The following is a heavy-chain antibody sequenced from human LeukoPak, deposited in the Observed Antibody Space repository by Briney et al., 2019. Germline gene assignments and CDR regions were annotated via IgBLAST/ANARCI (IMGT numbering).Heavy chain of an antibody. CDR3: VRHISVVRGETFDF. CDR1: GGSISSGSNY. J-gene: IGHJ4*02. D-gene: IGHD3-10*01. CDR2: IYYSGST. Sequence: SETLSLTCTVSGGSISSGSNYWGWIRQPPGKGLEWIGSIYYSGSTYYNPSLKSRVTISVDTSKNQFSLKLSSVTASDTAVYYCVRHISVVRGETFDFWGQGSLVTVSS. V-gene: IGHV4-39*01.